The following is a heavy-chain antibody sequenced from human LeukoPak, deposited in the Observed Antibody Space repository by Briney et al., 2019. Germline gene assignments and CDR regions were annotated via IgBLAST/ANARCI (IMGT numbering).Heavy chain of an antibody. CDR1: GYTFTSNY. J-gene: IGHJ5*02. CDR2: ISPSGGST. Sequence: ASVTVSCKAFGYTFTSNYMHWVRQAPGQGPEWMGVISPSGGSTTYAQKFQGRVTLTRDMSTSKDYLELSSLRSEDTAVYYCARDNSVRDEAWWFNPWGQGTLVTVSS. V-gene: IGHV1-46*01. D-gene: IGHD5-24*01. CDR3: ARDNSVRDEAWWFNP.